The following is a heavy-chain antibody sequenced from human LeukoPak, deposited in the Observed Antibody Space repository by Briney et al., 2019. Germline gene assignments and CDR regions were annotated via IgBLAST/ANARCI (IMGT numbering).Heavy chain of an antibody. V-gene: IGHV3-23*01. CDR3: AKDQGGSGWYSPAR. Sequence: GGSLRLSCAPSGFTFSSYAMSRVRQAPGTGLEWVSAISGSGGSTYYADSVKGRFTISRDNSKNTLYLQMNSLRAEDTAVYYCAKDQGGSGWYSPARWGQGTLVTVSS. CDR1: GFTFSSYA. D-gene: IGHD6-19*01. CDR2: ISGSGGST. J-gene: IGHJ4*02.